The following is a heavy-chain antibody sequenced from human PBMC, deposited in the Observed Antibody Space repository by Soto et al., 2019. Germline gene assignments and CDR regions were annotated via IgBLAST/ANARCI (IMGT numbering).Heavy chain of an antibody. V-gene: IGHV6-1*01. CDR2: TYYRSKWYN. J-gene: IGHJ4*02. Sequence: SQTLSLTCAISGDSVSSNSAAWNWIRQSPSRGLEWLGRTYYRSKWYNDYAVSVKSRITINPDTSKNQFSLQLNSVTPEDTAVYYCARDIGYCSSTSCYHFDHWGQGTLVTVSS. D-gene: IGHD2-2*01. CDR3: ARDIGYCSSTSCYHFDH. CDR1: GDSVSSNSAA.